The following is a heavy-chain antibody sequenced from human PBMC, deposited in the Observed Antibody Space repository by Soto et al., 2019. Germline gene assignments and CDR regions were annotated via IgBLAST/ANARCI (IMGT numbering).Heavy chain of an antibody. J-gene: IGHJ6*03. V-gene: IGHV3-11*01. D-gene: IGHD2-2*01. CDR1: GFTFSDYY. Sequence: GGSLRLSCAASGFTFSDYYMSWIRQAPGKGLEWVSYISSSGSTIYYADSVKGRFTISRDNAKNSLYLQMNSLRAEDTAVYYCAREAVVVPAAPVRYYYYYMDVWGKGTTVTVSS. CDR3: AREAVVVPAAPVRYYYYYMDV. CDR2: ISSSGSTI.